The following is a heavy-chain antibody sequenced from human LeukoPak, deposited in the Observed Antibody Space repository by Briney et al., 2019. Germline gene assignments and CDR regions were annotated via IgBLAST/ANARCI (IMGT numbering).Heavy chain of an antibody. CDR1: GGSFSGYY. CDR3: ARILRNWFDP. J-gene: IGHJ5*02. V-gene: IGHV4-34*01. Sequence: SGTLSLTCAVYGGSFSGYYWSWIRQPPGKGLEWIGEINHSGSTNYNPSLKSRVTISVDTSKNQFSLKLSSVTAADTAVYYCARILRNWFDPWGQGTLVTVSS. CDR2: INHSGST.